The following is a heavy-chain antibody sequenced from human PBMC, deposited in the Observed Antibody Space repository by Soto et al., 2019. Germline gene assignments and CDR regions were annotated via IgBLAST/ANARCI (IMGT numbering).Heavy chain of an antibody. V-gene: IGHV1-2*02. CDR3: ARDDAKPSLIGRAYGMDV. Sequence: ASVKVSCKASGYTFTGYYMHWVRQAPGQGLEWMGWINPNSGGTNYAQKFQGRVTMTRDTSTSTVYMELSSLRSEDTAVYYCARDDAKPSLIGRAYGMDVWGQGTTVTVSS. CDR1: GYTFTGYY. CDR2: INPNSGGT. D-gene: IGHD2-2*01. J-gene: IGHJ6*02.